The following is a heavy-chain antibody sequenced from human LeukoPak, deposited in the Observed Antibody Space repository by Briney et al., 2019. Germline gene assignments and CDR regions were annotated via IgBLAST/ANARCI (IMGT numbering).Heavy chain of an antibody. CDR2: ISGSGGST. D-gene: IGHD3-9*01. J-gene: IGHJ3*02. Sequence: GGSLRLSCAASGFTFSSYAMSWVRQAPGKGLEWVSAISGSGGSTYYADSVKGRFTISRDNAKNSLYLQMNSLRAEDTAVYYCARGMGYDILTYAFDIWGQGTMVTVSS. CDR3: ARGMGYDILTYAFDI. CDR1: GFTFSSYA. V-gene: IGHV3-23*01.